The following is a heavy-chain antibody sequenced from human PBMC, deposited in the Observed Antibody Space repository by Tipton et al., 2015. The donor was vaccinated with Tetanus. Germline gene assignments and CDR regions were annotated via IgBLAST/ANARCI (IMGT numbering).Heavy chain of an antibody. CDR2: ISHSGGTK. CDR3: ARQVALDF. J-gene: IGHJ4*02. Sequence: QLVQSGGGLVRPGGSLRLSCEASGFIFTEFSFNWVRQAPGKGLEWISYISHSGGTKYYADSVKGRFTVFRDNARNSLSLEMNSLRDDDTAVYFCARQVALDFWGQGALVAISS. CDR1: GFIFTEFS. V-gene: IGHV3-48*02.